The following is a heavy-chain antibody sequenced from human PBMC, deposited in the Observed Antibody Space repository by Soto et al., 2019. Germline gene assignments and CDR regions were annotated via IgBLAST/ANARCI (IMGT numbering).Heavy chain of an antibody. CDR2: ISYDGSNK. V-gene: IGHV3-30*18. CDR1: GFTFSSYG. J-gene: IGHJ4*02. Sequence: QVPLVESGGGVVQPGRSLRLSCAASGFTFSSYGMHWVRQAPGKGLEWVAVISYDGSNKYYADSVKGRFTISRDNSKNTLYLQMNSLRAEDTAVYYCAKESGGLDYDSSGYYSFDYWGQGTLVTVSS. D-gene: IGHD3-22*01. CDR3: AKESGGLDYDSSGYYSFDY.